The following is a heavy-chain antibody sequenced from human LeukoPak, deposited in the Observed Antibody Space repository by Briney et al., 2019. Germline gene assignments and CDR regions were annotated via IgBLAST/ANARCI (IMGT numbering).Heavy chain of an antibody. Sequence: PSETLSLTCAVYGRSFSGYYWSWIRQPPGKGLEWIGEINHSGSTNYNPSLKSRVTISVDTSKNQFSLKLSSVTAADTAVYYCARGSNLRGSGWLVDYWGQGTLVTVSS. CDR1: GRSFSGYY. J-gene: IGHJ4*02. CDR3: ARGSNLRGSGWLVDY. CDR2: INHSGST. D-gene: IGHD6-19*01. V-gene: IGHV4-34*01.